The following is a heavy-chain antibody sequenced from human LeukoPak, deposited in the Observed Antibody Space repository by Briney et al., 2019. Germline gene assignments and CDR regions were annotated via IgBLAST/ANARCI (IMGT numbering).Heavy chain of an antibody. Sequence: SETLSLTCTVSGGSISSSSYYWGWIRQSPGKGLEWIGSIYYSGSTYYNPSLKSRVTISVDTSKNQFSLKLSSVTAADTAVYYCARHQYYYDSSGYRRPFDYWGQGTLVTVSS. J-gene: IGHJ4*02. CDR2: IYYSGST. V-gene: IGHV4-39*01. CDR1: GGSISSSSYY. CDR3: ARHQYYYDSSGYRRPFDY. D-gene: IGHD3-22*01.